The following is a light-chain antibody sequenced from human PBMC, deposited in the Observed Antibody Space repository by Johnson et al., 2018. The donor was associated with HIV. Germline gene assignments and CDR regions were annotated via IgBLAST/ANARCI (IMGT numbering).Light chain of an antibody. Sequence: QSVLTQPPSVSAAPGQKVTISCSGSYSNIGNNYASWYQQLPGTAPKLLIYENNKRPSGIPDRFSGSKSGPSATLGITGLQTGDEADYYCGTWDNSLSTGGVFGTGTKVTVL. CDR3: GTWDNSLSTGGV. CDR2: ENN. J-gene: IGLJ1*01. CDR1: YSNIGNNY. V-gene: IGLV1-51*02.